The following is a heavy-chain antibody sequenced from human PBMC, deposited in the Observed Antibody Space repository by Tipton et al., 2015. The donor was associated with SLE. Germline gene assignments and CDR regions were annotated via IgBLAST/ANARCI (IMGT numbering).Heavy chain of an antibody. Sequence: SLRLSCAASRFSLGIYWMSWVRQVPGKGLEWVANIKPDGSVKYYVDSVKGRFTISRDNGKNLLYLEMNSLRAEDTAVFFCAREAYGSFYFDFLGQGTLVAVS. CDR2: IKPDGSVK. CDR3: AREAYGSFYFDF. V-gene: IGHV3-7*01. CDR1: RFSLGIYW. J-gene: IGHJ4*02. D-gene: IGHD2-21*01.